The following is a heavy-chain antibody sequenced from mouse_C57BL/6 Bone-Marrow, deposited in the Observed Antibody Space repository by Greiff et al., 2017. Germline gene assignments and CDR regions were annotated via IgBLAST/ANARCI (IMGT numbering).Heavy chain of an antibody. V-gene: IGHV1-55*01. CDR1: GYTFTSYW. CDR3: ARDTTVVGYFDY. Sequence: VQLQQPGAELVKPGASVKMSCKASGYTFTSYWITWVKQRPGQGLEWIGDLYPGSGSTNYNEKFKSKATLTVDTSSSTAYMQLSSLTSEDSAVYYCARDTTVVGYFDYWGQGTTLTVSA. CDR2: LYPGSGST. D-gene: IGHD1-1*01. J-gene: IGHJ2*01.